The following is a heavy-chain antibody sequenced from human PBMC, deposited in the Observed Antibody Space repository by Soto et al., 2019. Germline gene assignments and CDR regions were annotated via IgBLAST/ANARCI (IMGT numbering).Heavy chain of an antibody. Sequence: QVQLQESGPGLVKPSETLSLTCTVSGGSISSYYWSWIRQPPGKGLEWIGYIYYSGSTNYTPSLRSRVTISVATSHNQSPLKLRSVTAADTAVYYCARAKAPLYSSSWYWFDPWGQGTLVTVSS. J-gene: IGHJ5*02. CDR2: IYYSGST. CDR1: GGSISSYY. CDR3: ARAKAPLYSSSWYWFDP. V-gene: IGHV4-59*08. D-gene: IGHD6-13*01.